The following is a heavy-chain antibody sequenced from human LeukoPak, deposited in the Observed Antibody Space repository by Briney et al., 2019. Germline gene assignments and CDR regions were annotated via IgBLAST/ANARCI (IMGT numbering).Heavy chain of an antibody. Sequence: ASVKVSCKASGYTFTSYGISWVRQAPGQGLEWMGWISAYNGNTNYAQKLQGRVTMTTDTSTSTAYMELRSLRSDDTAVYYCALTHLQYFDWLLAIDYWGQGTLVTVSS. CDR2: ISAYNGNT. CDR3: ALTHLQYFDWLLAIDY. CDR1: GYTFTSYG. D-gene: IGHD3-9*01. J-gene: IGHJ4*02. V-gene: IGHV1-18*04.